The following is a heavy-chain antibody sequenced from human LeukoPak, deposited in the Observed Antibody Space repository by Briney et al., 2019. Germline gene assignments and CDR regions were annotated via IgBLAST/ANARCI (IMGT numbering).Heavy chain of an antibody. J-gene: IGHJ4*02. CDR3: AKDLSSGWYTFDY. V-gene: IGHV3-23*01. Sequence: GGSLRLSCAASGFTFSSYAMSWVRQAPGKGLEWVSAISGSGGSTYYADSVKGRFTISRDNSKNTLYLQMNSLRAGDTAVYYCAKDLSSGWYTFDYWGQGTLVTVSS. D-gene: IGHD6-19*01. CDR2: ISGSGGST. CDR1: GFTFSSYA.